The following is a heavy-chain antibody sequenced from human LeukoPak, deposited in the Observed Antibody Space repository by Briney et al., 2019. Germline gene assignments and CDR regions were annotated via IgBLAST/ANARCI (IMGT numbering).Heavy chain of an antibody. CDR2: IYYTGNT. Sequence: SETLSLTCTVSGVSISSSYSYWGWIRQPPGMGLEWIGSIYYTGNTYYNASLKSQVSISIDTSKNQFSLKLTSVTAADTAVYYCARIYSSSWFLNWFDPWGQGTLVTVSS. CDR1: GVSISSSYSY. D-gene: IGHD6-13*01. CDR3: ARIYSSSWFLNWFDP. V-gene: IGHV4-39*01. J-gene: IGHJ5*02.